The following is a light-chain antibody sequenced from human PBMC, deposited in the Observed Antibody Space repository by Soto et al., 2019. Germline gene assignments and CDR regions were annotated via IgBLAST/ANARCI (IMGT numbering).Light chain of an antibody. V-gene: IGKV3-15*01. CDR3: QQYNNWPPDRT. Sequence: EIVMTQSPATLSVSPGERATLSCRASQSVGSNLAWYQQKPGQAPRLLIYGASTRATGIPARFSGSGSGTEFTLTISSVQSEDFAMYFCQQYNNWPPDRTFGQGTKVEIK. CDR2: GAS. CDR1: QSVGSN. J-gene: IGKJ1*01.